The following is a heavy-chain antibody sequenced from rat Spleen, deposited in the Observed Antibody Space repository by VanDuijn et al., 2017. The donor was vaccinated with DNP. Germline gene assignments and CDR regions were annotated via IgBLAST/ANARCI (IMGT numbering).Heavy chain of an antibody. CDR3: TTLIEA. D-gene: IGHD1-5*01. CDR1: GFTFSNYD. V-gene: IGHV5-7*01. Sequence: EVQLVESGGGLVQPGRSLKLSCAASGFTFSNYDMAWVRQAPKKGLEWVATISYDGSSTYYRDSVKGRFTISRDNAKSTLYLQMDSLRSEDTATYYCTTLIEAWGQGVMVTVSS. CDR2: ISYDGSST. J-gene: IGHJ2*01.